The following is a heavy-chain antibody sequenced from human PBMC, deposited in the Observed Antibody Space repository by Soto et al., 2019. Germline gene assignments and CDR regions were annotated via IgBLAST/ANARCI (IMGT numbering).Heavy chain of an antibody. CDR3: ARDLRKTRYFDL. CDR1: GFTFSTYG. D-gene: IGHD2-2*01. Sequence: ESGGGVVQPGRSLRLSCAASGFTFSTYGMHWVRQAPGKGLEWVAVMYYDGSNEYYSDSVKGRFTISRDNPKNTLFLQMNSLRVDDTAVYYCARDLRKTRYFDLWGQGILVTVSS. CDR2: MYYDGSNE. V-gene: IGHV3-33*01. J-gene: IGHJ4*02.